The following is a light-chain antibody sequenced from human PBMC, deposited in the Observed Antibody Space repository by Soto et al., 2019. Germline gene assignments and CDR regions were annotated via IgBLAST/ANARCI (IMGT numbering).Light chain of an antibody. Sequence: QSVLTQPASVSGSPGQSITISCTGTSSDIGNYNYVSRYQQHPGKAPKLMISEVSNRPSGVSNRFSGSKSGNTASLTISGLQPEDEADYYCSSYTSTSSYVFGGGTKVTVL. J-gene: IGLJ1*01. V-gene: IGLV2-14*01. CDR2: EVS. CDR1: SSDIGNYNY. CDR3: SSYTSTSSYV.